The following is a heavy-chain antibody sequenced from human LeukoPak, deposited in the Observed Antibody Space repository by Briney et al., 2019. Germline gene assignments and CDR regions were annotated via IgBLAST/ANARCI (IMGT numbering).Heavy chain of an antibody. V-gene: IGHV4-39*07. J-gene: IGHJ4*02. CDR2: IYYSGST. Sequence: PSKTLSLTCTVSGGSISSSSYYWGWIRQPPGKGLEWIGSIYYSGSTYYNPSLKSRVTISVDTSKNQFSLKLSSVTAADTAVYYCARLLKGGNSFDYWGQGTLVTVSS. CDR3: ARLLKGGNSFDY. D-gene: IGHD4-23*01. CDR1: GGSISSSSYY.